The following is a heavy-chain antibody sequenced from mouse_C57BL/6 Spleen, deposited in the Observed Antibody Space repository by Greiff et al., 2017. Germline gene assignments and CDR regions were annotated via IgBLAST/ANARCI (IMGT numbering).Heavy chain of an antibody. J-gene: IGHJ2*01. Sequence: QVQLQQSGAELVMPGASVKLSCKASGYTFTSYWMHWVKQRPGQGLEWIGEIDPSDSYTNYNQKFKGKSTLTVDKSSSTAYMQLSSLTSEDSAVYYCARKAVYYYGSSEVYYFDYWGQGTTLTVSS. CDR3: ARKAVYYYGSSEVYYFDY. D-gene: IGHD1-1*01. CDR2: IDPSDSYT. CDR1: GYTFTSYW. V-gene: IGHV1-69*01.